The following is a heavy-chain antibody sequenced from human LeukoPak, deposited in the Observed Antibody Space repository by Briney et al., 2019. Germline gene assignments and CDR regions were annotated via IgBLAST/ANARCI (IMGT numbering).Heavy chain of an antibody. D-gene: IGHD1-20*01. J-gene: IGHJ5*02. Sequence: SETLSLTCTVSGDSVSSGSYYWSWIRQPPGKGLEWIGYIYYSGSTNYNPSLKSRVTISVDKSKNQFSLKLSSVTAADTAVYYCARVSITGTTLVDPWGQGTLVTVSS. CDR1: GDSVSSGSYY. CDR3: ARVSITGTTLVDP. V-gene: IGHV4-61*01. CDR2: IYYSGST.